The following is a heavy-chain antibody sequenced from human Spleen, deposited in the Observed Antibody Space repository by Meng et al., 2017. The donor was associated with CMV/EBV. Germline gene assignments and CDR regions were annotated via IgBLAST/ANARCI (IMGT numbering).Heavy chain of an antibody. CDR3: AFLDCSSTSCTDYYYYGMDV. J-gene: IGHJ6*02. D-gene: IGHD2-2*01. CDR1: GFTFRNYA. CDR2: IYSGGSST. V-gene: IGHV3-23*03. Sequence: GGSLRLSCAASGFTFRNYAMSWVRQAPGKGLGWVSLIYSGGSSTYYADSVKGRFTISRDNSKNTLYLQMNSLRAEDTAVYYCAFLDCSSTSCTDYYYYGMDVWGQGTTVTVSS.